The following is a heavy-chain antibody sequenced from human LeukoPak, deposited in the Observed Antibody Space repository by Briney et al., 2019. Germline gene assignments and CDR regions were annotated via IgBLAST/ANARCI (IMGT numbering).Heavy chain of an antibody. CDR3: ARDRCSSTSCYGRFDP. D-gene: IGHD2-2*01. CDR1: GYTFTSYG. J-gene: IGHJ5*02. Sequence: ASVKVSCKASGYTFTSYGISWVRQAAGQGLEWMGWISAYNGNTNYAQKLQGRVTMTTDTSTSTAYMELRSLRSDDSALYYCARDRCSSTSCYGRFDPWGQGTLVTASS. CDR2: ISAYNGNT. V-gene: IGHV1-18*01.